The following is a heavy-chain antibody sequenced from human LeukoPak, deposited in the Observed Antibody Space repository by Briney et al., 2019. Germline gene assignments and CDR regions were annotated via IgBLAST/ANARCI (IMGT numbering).Heavy chain of an antibody. J-gene: IGHJ5*02. Sequence: GSVKVSCKVSGYTLTELSMHWVRQAPGKGLEWMGGFDPEDGETIYAQKFQGRVTMTEDTSTDTAYMELSSLRSEDTAVYYCATDLRYSSGPHWFDPWGQGTLVTVSS. CDR3: ATDLRYSSGPHWFDP. V-gene: IGHV1-24*01. CDR2: FDPEDGET. D-gene: IGHD6-19*01. CDR1: GYTLTELS.